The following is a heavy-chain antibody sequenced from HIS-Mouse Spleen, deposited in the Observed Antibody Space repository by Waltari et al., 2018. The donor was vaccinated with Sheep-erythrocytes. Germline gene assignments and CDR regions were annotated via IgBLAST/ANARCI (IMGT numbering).Heavy chain of an antibody. CDR3: ARARNLEWLFDY. V-gene: IGHV3-33*01. J-gene: IGHJ4*02. CDR2: IWYDGSNK. Sequence: QVQLVESGGGVVQPGRSLRLSCAASGFTFSSYGMHGVRQAPGKGVGWVAVIWYDGSNKYYADSVKGRFTISRDNSKNTLYLQMNSLRAEDTAVYYCARARNLEWLFDYWGQGTLVTVSS. D-gene: IGHD3-3*01. CDR1: GFTFSSYG.